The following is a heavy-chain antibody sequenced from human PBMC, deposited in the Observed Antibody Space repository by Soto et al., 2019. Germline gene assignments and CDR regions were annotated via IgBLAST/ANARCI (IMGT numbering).Heavy chain of an antibody. Sequence: QVQLVESGGGVVQPGRSLRLSCAASGFTLSSYAMHWVRQAPGKGLEWVAVVSCAGTSTYYADSVRGRFTISRDNSKDTVYLQLNSLTTEDTAVYHCAIDPGHDGNKYYTFDSWGQGTLVTVSS. CDR2: VSCAGTST. CDR3: AIDPGHDGNKYYTFDS. CDR1: GFTLSSYA. J-gene: IGHJ4*02. V-gene: IGHV3-30-3*01. D-gene: IGHD3-3*01.